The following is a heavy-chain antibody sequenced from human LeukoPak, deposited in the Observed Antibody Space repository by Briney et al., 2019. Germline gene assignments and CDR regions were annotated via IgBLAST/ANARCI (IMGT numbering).Heavy chain of an antibody. J-gene: IGHJ6*02. Sequence: PGGSLRLSCAASGFTFDDYAMHWVRQAPGKGLEWVSGISWNSGSIGYADSVKGRFTISRDNAKNSLYLQMNSLRDEDTAVYYCARANYYDSSGYPSGMDVWGQGTTVTVSS. V-gene: IGHV3-9*01. D-gene: IGHD3-22*01. CDR1: GFTFDDYA. CDR2: ISWNSGSI. CDR3: ARANYYDSSGYPSGMDV.